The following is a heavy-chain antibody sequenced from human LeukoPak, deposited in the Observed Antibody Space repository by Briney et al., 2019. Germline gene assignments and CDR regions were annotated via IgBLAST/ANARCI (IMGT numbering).Heavy chain of an antibody. Sequence: PSETLSLTCTVSGGSISSSSYYWGWIRQPPGKGLEWIGSIYYSGSTYCNPSLKSRVTISVDTSKNQFSLKLSSVTAADTAVYYCARQGSDSSGNALDYWGQGTLATVSS. CDR3: ARQGSDSSGNALDY. CDR2: IYYSGST. V-gene: IGHV4-39*01. CDR1: GGSISSSSYY. J-gene: IGHJ4*02. D-gene: IGHD3-22*01.